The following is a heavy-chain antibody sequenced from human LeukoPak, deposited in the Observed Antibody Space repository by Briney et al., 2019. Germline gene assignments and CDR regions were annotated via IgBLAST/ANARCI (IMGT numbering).Heavy chain of an antibody. J-gene: IGHJ6*03. CDR2: ISGSGGST. V-gene: IGHV3-23*01. CDR3: ATSTLPWIQPGYYYMDV. Sequence: TGGSLRLPCAASGFTFSSYAMSWVRQAPGKGLEWVSAISGSGGSTYYADSVKGRFTISRDNSKNTLYLQMNSLRAEDTAVYYCATSTLPWIQPGYYYMDVWGKGTTVTVSS. CDR1: GFTFSSYA. D-gene: IGHD5-18*01.